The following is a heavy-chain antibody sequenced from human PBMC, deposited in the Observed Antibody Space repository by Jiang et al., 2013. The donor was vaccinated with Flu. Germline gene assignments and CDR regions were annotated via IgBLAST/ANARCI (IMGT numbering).Heavy chain of an antibody. CDR2: ISVSGDST. D-gene: IGHD3-9*01. CDR1: GFTFNTYA. CDR3: VKDTSGYDVLTGADY. V-gene: IGHV3-23*01. Sequence: VQLLESGGGLVQPGGSLRLSCAASGFTFNTYAMSWVRQAPGKGLEWVSGISVSGDSTYYADSVKGRFTISRDNSKNTLFVQMDSLRAEDTAVYYCVKDTSGYDVLTGADYWGQGTLVTVSS. J-gene: IGHJ4*02.